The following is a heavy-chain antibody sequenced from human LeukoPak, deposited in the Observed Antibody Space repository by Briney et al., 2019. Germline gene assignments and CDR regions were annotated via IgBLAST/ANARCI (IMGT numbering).Heavy chain of an antibody. CDR3: AKVLDYCDGGTCYNSGMDS. Sequence: GGSLRLSCLASGFTFNLYSMHWVRQAPGKGLEFVSVISSDGVYAYYAYSVKGRFTISRDNSKNTVYLQMSSLGADDTAVYYCAKVLDYCDGGTCYNSGMDSWGQGTLVTVSS. J-gene: IGHJ4*02. V-gene: IGHV3-64D*08. D-gene: IGHD2-15*01. CDR1: GFTFNLYS. CDR2: ISSDGVYA.